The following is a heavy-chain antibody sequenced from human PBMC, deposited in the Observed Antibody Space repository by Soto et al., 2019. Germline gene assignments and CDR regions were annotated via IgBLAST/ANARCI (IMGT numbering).Heavy chain of an antibody. J-gene: IGHJ6*02. Sequence: PSQTLSLTCAISGDSVSSNSGAWNWIRQSPSRGLEWLGRTYYRSHWYNDFAVSVKSRVTIDPDTSKNQFSLQLNSVTPEDTAVYYRVRQYRDSQYYSGLDVWGQGTTVTVSS. D-gene: IGHD6-6*01. CDR2: TYYRSHWYN. CDR3: VRQYRDSQYYSGLDV. V-gene: IGHV6-1*01. CDR1: GDSVSSNSGA.